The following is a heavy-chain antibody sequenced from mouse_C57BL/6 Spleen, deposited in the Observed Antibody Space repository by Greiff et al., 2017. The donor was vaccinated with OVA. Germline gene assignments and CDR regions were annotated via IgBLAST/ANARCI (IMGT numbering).Heavy chain of an antibody. Sequence: QVHVKQSGAELVKPGASVKLSCKASGYTFTEYTIHWVKQRSGQGLEWIGWFYPGSGSIKYNEKFKDKATLTADKSSSTVYMELSRLTSEDSAVYFCARHEEGFHYFDYWGQGTTLTVSS. V-gene: IGHV1-62-2*01. J-gene: IGHJ2*01. CDR2: FYPGSGSI. CDR3: ARHEEGFHYFDY. CDR1: GYTFTEYT.